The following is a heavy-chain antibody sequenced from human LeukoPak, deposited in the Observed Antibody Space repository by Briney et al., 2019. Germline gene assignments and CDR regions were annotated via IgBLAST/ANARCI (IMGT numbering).Heavy chain of an antibody. J-gene: IGHJ3*02. V-gene: IGHV1-18*01. D-gene: IGHD3-3*01. Sequence: ASVKVPCKASGYTFTSYGISWVRQAPGQGLEWMGWISAYNGNTSYARNLQGRVTMTTDTSTSTAYMELRSLRSDDTAVYYCARGLPITIFGVLTAPAAFDIWGRGTMVTVSS. CDR3: ARGLPITIFGVLTAPAAFDI. CDR1: GYTFTSYG. CDR2: ISAYNGNT.